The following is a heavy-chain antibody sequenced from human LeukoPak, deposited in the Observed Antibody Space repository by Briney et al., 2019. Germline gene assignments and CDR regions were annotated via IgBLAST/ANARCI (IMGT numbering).Heavy chain of an antibody. D-gene: IGHD1-26*01. V-gene: IGHV4-30-4*01. Sequence: SETLSLTCTVSGGSISSCDYYWSWIRQPPGKGLEWIGYIYYSGSTYYNPALKSLATISVNTSKNQFSLKLSSVTAADTAMYYCARSDRREERLFDYWGKGTLVTVSS. J-gene: IGHJ4*02. CDR1: GGSISSCDYY. CDR2: IYYSGST. CDR3: ARSDRREERLFDY.